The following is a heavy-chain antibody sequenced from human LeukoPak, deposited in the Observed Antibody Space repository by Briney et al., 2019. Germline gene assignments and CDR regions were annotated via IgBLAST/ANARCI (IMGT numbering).Heavy chain of an antibody. J-gene: IGHJ4*02. CDR1: GGSFSGYY. CDR3: ARASILVVVTDY. Sequence: SETLSLTCAVYGGSFSGYYWSWIRQPPGKGLEWIGEINHSGSTNYNPSLKSRVTISVDTSKNQFSLKLSSVTAADTAVYYCARASILVVVTDYWGQGTLVTVS. CDR2: INHSGST. V-gene: IGHV4-34*01. D-gene: IGHD2-21*02.